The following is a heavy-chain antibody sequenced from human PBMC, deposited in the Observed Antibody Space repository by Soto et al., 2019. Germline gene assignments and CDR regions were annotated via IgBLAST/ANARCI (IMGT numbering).Heavy chain of an antibody. J-gene: IGHJ5*02. CDR2: ISWNSGSI. Sequence: PGGSLRLSCAASGFTFDDYAMHWVRQAPGKGLEWVSGISWNSGSIGYADSVKGRFTISRDNAKNSLYLQMNSLRAEDTALYYCAKGPPIAAAGTSWFDPWGQGTLVTVSS. CDR1: GFTFDDYA. CDR3: AKGPPIAAAGTSWFDP. V-gene: IGHV3-9*01. D-gene: IGHD6-13*01.